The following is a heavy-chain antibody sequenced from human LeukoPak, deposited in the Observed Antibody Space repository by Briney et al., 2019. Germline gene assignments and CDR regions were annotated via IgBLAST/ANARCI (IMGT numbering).Heavy chain of an antibody. J-gene: IGHJ4*02. CDR1: GFTFSSYE. V-gene: IGHV3-48*03. CDR2: ISSSGSTI. CDR3: ARMLESVGEPFDY. D-gene: IGHD1-26*01. Sequence: PGGSLRLSCAASGFTFSSYEMNWVRQAPGKGLEWVSYISSSGSTIYYADSVKDRFTISRDNAKNSLYLQMNSLRAEDTAVYYCARMLESVGEPFDYWGQGTLVTVSS.